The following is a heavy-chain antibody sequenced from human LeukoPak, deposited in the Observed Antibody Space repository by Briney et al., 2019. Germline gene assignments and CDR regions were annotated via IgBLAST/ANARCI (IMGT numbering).Heavy chain of an antibody. CDR1: GGSFNTYT. V-gene: IGHV1-69*13. J-gene: IGHJ4*02. CDR3: ARGRGVGATALDY. Sequence: GASVKVSCKASGGSFNTYTFAWVRQAPGQGLEWMGQIIPMLSTPSYAQKFQGRATITADESTTTAYMELSSLRAEDTAVYYCARGRGVGATALDYWGQGTLVTVSS. D-gene: IGHD1-26*01. CDR2: IIPMLSTP.